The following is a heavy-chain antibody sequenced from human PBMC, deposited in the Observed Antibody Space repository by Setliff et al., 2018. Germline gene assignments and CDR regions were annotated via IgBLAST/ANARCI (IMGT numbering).Heavy chain of an antibody. V-gene: IGHV4-59*01. CDR3: ARGPPGYYYYMNV. CDR1: GGSISGDS. Sequence: SETLSLTCTVSGGSISGDSWSWIRQPPGKGLEWIGYIHYSGNTNYNPSLKSRVTISGDTSQNYFSLKLTSVTEADTAVYYCARGPPGYYYYMNVWGQGTTVTVSS. J-gene: IGHJ6*03. CDR2: IHYSGNT.